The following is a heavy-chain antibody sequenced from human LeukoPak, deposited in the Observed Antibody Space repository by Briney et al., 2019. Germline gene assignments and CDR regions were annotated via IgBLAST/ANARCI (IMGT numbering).Heavy chain of an antibody. Sequence: GGSLRLSCAASGFTFSSYSMNWARQAPGKGLEWVSSISSSSSYIYYADSVKGRFTISRDNAKNSLYLQMNGLRAEDTAVYYCARARRGGLRYSIPDYWGQGTLVTVSS. CDR2: ISSSSSYI. J-gene: IGHJ4*02. D-gene: IGHD3-9*01. V-gene: IGHV3-21*01. CDR1: GFTFSSYS. CDR3: ARARRGGLRYSIPDY.